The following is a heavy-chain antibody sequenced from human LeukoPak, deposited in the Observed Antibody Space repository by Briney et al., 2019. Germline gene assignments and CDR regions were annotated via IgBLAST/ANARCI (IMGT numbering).Heavy chain of an antibody. CDR3: ARGDVVWSGYQAGYYFDY. CDR2: IYYSGST. Sequence: SQTLSLTCTVSGGSISSGDYYWSWIRQPPGKGLGWIAYIYYSGSTYYNPSLNSRVTISVDTSKNQFSLKLSSGTAADTAGYYCARGDVVWSGYQAGYYFDYWGQGTLVTVSS. J-gene: IGHJ4*02. CDR1: GGSISSGDYY. V-gene: IGHV4-30-4*08. D-gene: IGHD3-3*01.